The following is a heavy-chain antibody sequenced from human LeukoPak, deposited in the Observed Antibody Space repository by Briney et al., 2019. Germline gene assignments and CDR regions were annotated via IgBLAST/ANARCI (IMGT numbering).Heavy chain of an antibody. J-gene: IGHJ4*02. Sequence: ASVKVSCKASGYTFTNYYMHWVRQAPGQGLEWMGIINPRGGSTTYAQKFQGRVTMTRDMSTSTVYMELSSLRSEDMAVYYCAREVRYDTGGYPDYWGQGTLVTVSS. V-gene: IGHV1-46*01. CDR3: AREVRYDTGGYPDY. D-gene: IGHD3-22*01. CDR1: GYTFTNYY. CDR2: INPRGGST.